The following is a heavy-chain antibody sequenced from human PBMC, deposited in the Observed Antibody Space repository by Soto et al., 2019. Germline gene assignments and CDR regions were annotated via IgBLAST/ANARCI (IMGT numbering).Heavy chain of an antibody. CDR2: IWYDGSNK. J-gene: IGHJ4*02. D-gene: IGHD6-19*01. CDR3: AKVMAQWLVLFWDY. V-gene: IGHV3-33*06. CDR1: GFTFSSYG. Sequence: PGGSLRLSCAASGFTFSSYGMHWVRQAPGKGLEWVAVIWYDGSNKNYTDSVKGRFTISRDNSKNTLYLQMNSLRAEDTAVYYCAKVMAQWLVLFWDYWGQGTLVTVSS.